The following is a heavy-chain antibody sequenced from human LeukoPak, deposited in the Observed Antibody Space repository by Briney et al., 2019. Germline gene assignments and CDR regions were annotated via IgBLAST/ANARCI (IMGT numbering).Heavy chain of an antibody. J-gene: IGHJ3*02. CDR1: GYTFTSYG. D-gene: IGHD2-2*01. CDR3: AREKGSCSSTSCRRGAFDI. V-gene: IGHV1-18*01. CDR2: SSAYNGNT. Sequence: ASVKLSCKASGYTFTSYGISWVRQAPGQGLEWMGWSSAYNGNTNYSQKIKGRLTMTTDTSTSTAYMALRSLTSDDTAVHPCAREKGSCSSTSCRRGAFDIWGPGTTVTVSS.